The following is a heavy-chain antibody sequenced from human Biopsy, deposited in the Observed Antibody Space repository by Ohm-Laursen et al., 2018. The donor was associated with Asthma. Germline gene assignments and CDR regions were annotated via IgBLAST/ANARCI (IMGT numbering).Heavy chain of an antibody. J-gene: IGHJ4*02. CDR3: ARDFGGWYYFDN. CDR1: GASITTSPSY. Sequence: SQTLSLTCTVSGASITTSPSYWSWLRQPPGKGLEWIGYIYYTGTTNYNPSLKSRVSISVDTSKNQFSLKLTSVTAADTAVYYCARDFGGWYYFDNWGQGSLVTVSS. CDR2: IYYTGTT. D-gene: IGHD3-3*01. V-gene: IGHV4-61*01.